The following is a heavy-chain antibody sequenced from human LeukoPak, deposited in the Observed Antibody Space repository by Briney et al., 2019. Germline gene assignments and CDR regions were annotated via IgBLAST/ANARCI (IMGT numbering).Heavy chain of an antibody. CDR1: GYIFAHNG. CDR3: AREIRRGAGDWFDP. Sequence: ASVQVSCKTSGYIFAHNGISWVRQAPGQGLEWMGRINPNSGDTNYAQKFQGRVTMTADTSISTAYMDLGGLRSDDTAMYYCAREIRRGAGDWFDPWGQGTLVTVSS. D-gene: IGHD1-26*01. V-gene: IGHV1-2*06. J-gene: IGHJ5*02. CDR2: INPNSGDT.